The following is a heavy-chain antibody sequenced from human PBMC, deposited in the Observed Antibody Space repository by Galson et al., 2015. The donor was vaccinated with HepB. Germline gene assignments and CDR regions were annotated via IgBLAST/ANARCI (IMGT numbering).Heavy chain of an antibody. J-gene: IGHJ4*02. CDR3: ARGSSGWYRSYYFDY. CDR1: GYTFTGYY. V-gene: IGHV1-2*04. CDR2: INPNSGGT. D-gene: IGHD6-19*01. Sequence: SVKVSCKASGYTFTGYYMHWVRQAPGQGLEWMGWINPNSGGTNYAQKFQGWVTMTRDTSISTAYMELSRLRSDDTAVYYCARGSSGWYRSYYFDYWGQGTLVTVSS.